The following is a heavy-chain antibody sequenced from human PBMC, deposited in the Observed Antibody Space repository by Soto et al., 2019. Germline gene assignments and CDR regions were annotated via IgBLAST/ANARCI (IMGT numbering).Heavy chain of an antibody. V-gene: IGHV3-73*01. D-gene: IGHD3-22*01. CDR2: IRSKANSYAT. J-gene: IGHJ4*02. CDR1: GFTFSGSA. CDR3: TRRDYYDSSGYYFVS. Sequence: VQLVESGGGVVQPGRSLRLSCAASGFTFSGSAMHWVRQASGKGLEWVGRIRSKANSYATAYAASVKGRFTISRDDSKNTAYLQMNSLKTEDTAVYYCTRRDYYDSSGYYFVSWGQGTLVTVSS.